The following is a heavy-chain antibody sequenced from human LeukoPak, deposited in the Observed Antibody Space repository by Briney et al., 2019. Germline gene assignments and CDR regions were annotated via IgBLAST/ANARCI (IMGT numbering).Heavy chain of an antibody. CDR3: ARDSSVNYGSGD. CDR2: ISSSSSYI. CDR1: GFTFRSYS. Sequence: PGGSLRLSCAASGFTFRSYSMNWVRQAPGKGLEWVSSISSSSSYIYYADSVKGRFTISRDNAKNSLYLQMNSLRAEDTAVYYCARDSSVNYGSGDWGQGTLVTVSS. D-gene: IGHD3-10*01. V-gene: IGHV3-21*01. J-gene: IGHJ4*02.